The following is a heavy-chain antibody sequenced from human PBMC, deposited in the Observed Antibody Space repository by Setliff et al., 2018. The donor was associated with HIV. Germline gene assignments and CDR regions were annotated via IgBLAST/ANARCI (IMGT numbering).Heavy chain of an antibody. CDR1: GGSISTYSYY. CDR3: VRHDPPNSGRFYFDL. J-gene: IGHJ4*01. CDR2: IYHTANT. Sequence: SETLSLTCSVFGGSISTYSYYWGWVREPPGMGLEWIGSIYHTANTHYSPSLETRVAIFVDTSKNQFSLRLSSVTAADSAMYYCVRHDPPNSGRFYFDLWGRGTLVTVSS. V-gene: IGHV4-39*01. D-gene: IGHD1-26*01.